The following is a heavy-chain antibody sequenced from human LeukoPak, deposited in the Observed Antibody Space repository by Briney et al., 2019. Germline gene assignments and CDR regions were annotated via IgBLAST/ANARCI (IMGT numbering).Heavy chain of an antibody. CDR2: INPNSGGT. CDR1: GYTFTGYN. J-gene: IGHJ4*02. CDR3: ARPDILRYFDY. Sequence: GASVKLSCKASGYTFTGYNMHWVRHSPRQGLEWMGWINPNSGGTNYAQKFQGRVTMTRDTSISTAYMELSRLRSDDTAVYYCARPDILRYFDYWGQGTLVTVSS. V-gene: IGHV1-2*02. D-gene: IGHD3-9*01.